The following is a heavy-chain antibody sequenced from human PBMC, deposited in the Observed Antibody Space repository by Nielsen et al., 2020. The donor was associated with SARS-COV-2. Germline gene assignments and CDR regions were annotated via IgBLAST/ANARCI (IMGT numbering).Heavy chain of an antibody. CDR2: IRYDGSSE. V-gene: IGHV3-30*02. J-gene: IGHJ6*02. Sequence: GGSLRLSCAASGFTFSSSGMHWVRQAPGKGLEWVAFIRYDGSSESYADSVKGRFAISRDNFKNTLYLQMNSLRTEDTAVYYCVKWVQLDLGYYYHGMDVWGQGTTVTVSS. CDR1: GFTFSSSG. CDR3: VKWVQLDLGYYYHGMDV. D-gene: IGHD6-6*01.